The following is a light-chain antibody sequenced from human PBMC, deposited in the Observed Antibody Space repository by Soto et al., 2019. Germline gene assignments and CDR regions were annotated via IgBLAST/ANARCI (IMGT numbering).Light chain of an antibody. J-gene: IGKJ1*01. CDR2: AAS. V-gene: IGKV1-39*01. Sequence: DIPMTQSPSSLSASVGDRVNISCRASQNIGIYLNWYQQRPGKAPTLLIYAASTLQSGVSSRFSGSGSGTHFTLTISSLQPEDFATYYCQQSYSTLWTFGQGTNVDIK. CDR3: QQSYSTLWT. CDR1: QNIGIY.